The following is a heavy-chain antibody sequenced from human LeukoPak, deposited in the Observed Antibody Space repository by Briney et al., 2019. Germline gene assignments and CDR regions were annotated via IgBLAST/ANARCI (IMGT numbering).Heavy chain of an antibody. CDR3: AKDPETYSSRWFDS. D-gene: IGHD2-21*01. J-gene: IGHJ5*01. V-gene: IGHV3-23*01. CDR2: LSDNGGSP. CDR1: GFTFSNYA. Sequence: GGSLRLSCAASGFTFSNYAMSWVLQAPGKGLEWVSSLSDNGGSPYYADSVKGRFTISRDNSKNTLYLHMNSLRVEDTAVYYCAKDPETYSSRWFDSWGQGTLVTVSS.